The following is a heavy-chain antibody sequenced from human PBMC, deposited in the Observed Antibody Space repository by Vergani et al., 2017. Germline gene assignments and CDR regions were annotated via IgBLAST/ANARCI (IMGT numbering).Heavy chain of an antibody. CDR1: GFTFNSSA. CDR3: AAAPLESSSFDI. J-gene: IGHJ3*02. D-gene: IGHD3-3*01. V-gene: IGHV1-58*02. Sequence: QMQLVQSGPEVKKPGTSVKVSCKASGFTFNSSAMQWVRQARGQRLEWIGWNVVGSGNTNYAQKFQERVTITRDMSTSTAYMELSSLRSEDTAVYYCAAAPLESSSFDIWGQGTMVTVSS. CDR2: NVVGSGNT.